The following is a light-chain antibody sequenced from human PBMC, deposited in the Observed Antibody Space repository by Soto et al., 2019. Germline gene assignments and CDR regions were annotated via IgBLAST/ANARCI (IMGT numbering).Light chain of an antibody. J-gene: IGKJ5*01. CDR3: QQYNKWFSIT. Sequence: EVVMTQSPATLSVSPGERAILSCRASQSISSKLGWYQQKPGQAPRLLIYGASTRATGIPARFSGSVSGTEFTLTISSLQSEDYAVYYCQQYNKWFSITFGQGTRLETK. V-gene: IGKV3-15*01. CDR2: GAS. CDR1: QSISSK.